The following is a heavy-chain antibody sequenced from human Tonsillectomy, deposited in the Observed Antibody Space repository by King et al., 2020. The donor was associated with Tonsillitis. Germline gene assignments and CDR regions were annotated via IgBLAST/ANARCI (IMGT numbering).Heavy chain of an antibody. Sequence: VQLVESGGGLVQPGGSLRLSCEASGFTFSNFWMSWVRQAPGKGLEWVANIKQDGSEKCYVDSVKGRFTISRDHAKNSLYLQVNSLRAEDTAVYYRARGIGELFDYWGQGTLVTVSS. J-gene: IGHJ4*02. CDR3: ARGIGELFDY. CDR2: IKQDGSEK. D-gene: IGHD3-10*01. V-gene: IGHV3-7*03. CDR1: GFTFSNFW.